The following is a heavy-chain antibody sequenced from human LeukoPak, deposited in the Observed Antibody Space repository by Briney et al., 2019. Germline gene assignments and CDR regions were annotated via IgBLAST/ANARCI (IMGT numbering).Heavy chain of an antibody. V-gene: IGHV5-10-1*01. D-gene: IGHD2-2*01. CDR1: GYSFTSYW. CDR3: ARGGAVERYCSSTSCYWVDAFDI. J-gene: IGHJ3*02. Sequence: GESLKISCNGSGYSFTSYWISWVRQMPGKGLEWMGRIDPSDSYTNYSASFQDHVTISADKSTSTSYLQWSSLKTSDTATYYCARGGAVERYCSSTSCYWVDAFDIWGQGTMVTVSS. CDR2: IDPSDSYT.